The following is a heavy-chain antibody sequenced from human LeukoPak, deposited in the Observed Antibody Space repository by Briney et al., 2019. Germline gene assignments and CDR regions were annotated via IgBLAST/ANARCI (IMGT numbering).Heavy chain of an antibody. CDR1: GFTFTSYT. Sequence: GGSLRLSCAASGFTFTSYTMNWARQAPGKGLEWVSSISSSGSYTYYADSVKGRFTVSRDNSKNTLYLQVNSLRAADTAVYFCAKDVQSWPTYFDYWGQGTLVTVS. CDR3: AKDVQSWPTYFDY. J-gene: IGHJ4*02. D-gene: IGHD1-1*01. V-gene: IGHV3-21*04. CDR2: ISSSGSYT.